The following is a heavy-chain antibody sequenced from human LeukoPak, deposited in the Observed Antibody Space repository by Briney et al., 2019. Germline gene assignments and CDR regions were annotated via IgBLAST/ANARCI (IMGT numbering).Heavy chain of an antibody. Sequence: ASVKVSCKASGYTFTSYDINWVRQATGQGLEWMGWMNPNSGNTGYAQKFQGRVTMTRNTSISTAYMELSSLRSEDTAVYYCARAKHDYGDYGLRNWGQGTLVTVSS. J-gene: IGHJ4*02. CDR1: GYTFTSYD. D-gene: IGHD4-17*01. CDR2: MNPNSGNT. CDR3: ARAKHDYGDYGLRN. V-gene: IGHV1-8*01.